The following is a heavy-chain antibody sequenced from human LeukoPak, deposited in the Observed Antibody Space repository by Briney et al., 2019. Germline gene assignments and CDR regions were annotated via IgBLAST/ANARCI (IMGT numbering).Heavy chain of an antibody. CDR2: FNPEHRET. Sequence: GASVKVSCKVIGYALSKLSFHWVRQAPGKGLEWMGRFNPEHRETIYAQIFQGRVTMTADTSTHTAYMDLSSLTSEDTAVYYCAAVIYEPDAFDVWGQGQWSPSLQ. V-gene: IGHV1-24*01. D-gene: IGHD5-12*01. J-gene: IGHJ3*01. CDR3: AAVIYEPDAFDV. CDR1: GYALSKLS.